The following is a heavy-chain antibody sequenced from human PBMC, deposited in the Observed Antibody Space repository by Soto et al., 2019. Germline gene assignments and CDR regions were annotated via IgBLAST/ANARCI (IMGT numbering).Heavy chain of an antibody. CDR3: ARAPEYDFWSGYYTVWFDP. CDR2: INPNSGGT. Sequence: ASVKVSCKASGYTFTGYYMHWVRQAPGQGLEWMGWINPNSGGTNYAQKFQGRVTMTRDTSISTAYMELSRLRSDDTAVCYCARAPEYDFWSGYYTVWFDPWGQGTLVTVSS. D-gene: IGHD3-3*01. V-gene: IGHV1-2*02. CDR1: GYTFTGYY. J-gene: IGHJ5*02.